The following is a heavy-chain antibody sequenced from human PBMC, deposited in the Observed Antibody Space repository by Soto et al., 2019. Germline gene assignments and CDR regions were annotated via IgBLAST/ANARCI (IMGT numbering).Heavy chain of an antibody. J-gene: IGHJ4*02. D-gene: IGHD2-2*01. CDR3: AREDCSSNSCYFDY. CDR1: GASSSSDNFY. CDR2: IYYSGSS. V-gene: IGHV4-31*03. Sequence: SETLSLTCSVSGASSSSDNFYCSWIGQQPGKGLEWIGYIYYSGSSDYNPSLKSRVTISLNTPKNQFSLKLSSVTAADTAVYYCAREDCSSNSCYFDYWGQGTLVSVSS.